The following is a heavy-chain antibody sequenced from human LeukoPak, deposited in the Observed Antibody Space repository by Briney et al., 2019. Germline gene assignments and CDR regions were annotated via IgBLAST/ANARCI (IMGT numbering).Heavy chain of an antibody. Sequence: PSETLSLTCTVPGGSITTYYWSWIRQPPGKGLEWIGYIYYSGSTNYNPSLKSRVTISVDTSKNQFTLKLSSVTAADTAVYYCARVDSYGYYFDYWGQGTLVTVSS. CDR2: IYYSGST. V-gene: IGHV4-59*01. CDR3: ARVDSYGYYFDY. D-gene: IGHD5-18*01. J-gene: IGHJ4*02. CDR1: GGSITTYY.